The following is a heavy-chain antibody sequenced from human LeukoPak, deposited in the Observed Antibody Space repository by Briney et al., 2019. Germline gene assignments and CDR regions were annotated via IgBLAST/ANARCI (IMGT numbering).Heavy chain of an antibody. CDR1: G. CDR2: IWYDGSNK. V-gene: IGHV3-33*01. CDR3: ARDGDAGVYYFDY. Sequence: GXXWVRQAXXXXLEWXAVIWYDGSNKYYADSVKGRFTISRDNSKNTLYLQMNSLRAEDTAVYYCARDGDAGVYYFDYWGQGTLVTVSS. D-gene: IGHD7-27*01. J-gene: IGHJ4*02.